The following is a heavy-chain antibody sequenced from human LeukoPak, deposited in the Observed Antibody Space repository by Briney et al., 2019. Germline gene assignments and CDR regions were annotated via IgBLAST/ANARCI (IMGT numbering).Heavy chain of an antibody. CDR3: AKDQDLGVSTINSWFDP. V-gene: IGHV3-23*01. CDR2: ISGSGGST. CDR1: GFTFSSYA. D-gene: IGHD5/OR15-5a*01. J-gene: IGHJ5*02. Sequence: PGGSPRLSCAASGFTFSSYAMSWVRQAPGKGLEWVSAISGSGGSTYYADSVKGRFTISRDNSKNTLYLQMNSLRAEDTAVYYCAKDQDLGVSTINSWFDPWGQGTLVTVSS.